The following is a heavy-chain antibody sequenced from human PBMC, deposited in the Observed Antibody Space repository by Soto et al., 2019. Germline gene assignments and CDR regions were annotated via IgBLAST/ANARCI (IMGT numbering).Heavy chain of an antibody. CDR2: IYYSGST. D-gene: IGHD2-8*01. V-gene: IGHV4-59*01. J-gene: IGHJ5*02. CDR1: GGSISSYY. CDR3: ARDCTNGVCYRGVDWFDP. Sequence: SETLSLTCTVSGGSISSYYWSWIRQPPGKGLEWIGYIYYSGSTNYNPSLKSRVTISVDTSKNQFSLKLSSVTAADTAVYYSARDCTNGVCYRGVDWFDPWGQGTLVTVSS.